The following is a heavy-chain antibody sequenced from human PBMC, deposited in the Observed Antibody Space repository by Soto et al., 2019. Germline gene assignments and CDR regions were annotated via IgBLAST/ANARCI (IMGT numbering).Heavy chain of an antibody. Sequence: SETLSLTCTVSGGSISSSSYYWGWIRQPPGKGLEWIGSIYYSGSTYYNPSLKSRVTISVDTSKNQSSLKLSSVTAADTAVYYCARHGDPYDYVWGSYLPPWFDPWGQGTLVTVSS. J-gene: IGHJ5*02. V-gene: IGHV4-39*01. CDR1: GGSISSSSYY. D-gene: IGHD3-16*01. CDR2: IYYSGST. CDR3: ARHGDPYDYVWGSYLPPWFDP.